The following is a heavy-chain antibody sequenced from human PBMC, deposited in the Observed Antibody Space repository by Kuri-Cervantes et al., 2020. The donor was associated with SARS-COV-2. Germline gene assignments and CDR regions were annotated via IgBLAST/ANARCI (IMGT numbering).Heavy chain of an antibody. J-gene: IGHJ4*02. CDR3: ATHPIYYYDSSRYYVRGSGWLGY. V-gene: IGHV1-69*13. CDR2: IIPIFGKA. Sequence: SVKVSCKASGGTFSSYAISWVRQAPGQGLEWMGGIIPIFGKANYAQKFQGRVTITADESTSTAYMELSSLRSEDTAVYYGATHPIYYYDSSRYYVRGSGWLGYWGQGTLVTVSS. D-gene: IGHD3-22*01. CDR1: GGTFSSYA.